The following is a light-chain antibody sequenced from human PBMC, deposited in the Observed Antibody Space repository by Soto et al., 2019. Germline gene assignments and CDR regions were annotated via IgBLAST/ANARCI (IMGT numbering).Light chain of an antibody. CDR1: QSVPRSY. Sequence: EIVLTHSPGTLSLCPGERATLSSRASQSVPRSYLAWYQQKPGQAARLLIYGTSSRDTGIQDRLSGSGSGTDFTLTIRRLAPEDFAVFYCKQYGSSLTFGQGTRLEIK. CDR3: KQYGSSLT. CDR2: GTS. V-gene: IGKV3-20*01. J-gene: IGKJ5*01.